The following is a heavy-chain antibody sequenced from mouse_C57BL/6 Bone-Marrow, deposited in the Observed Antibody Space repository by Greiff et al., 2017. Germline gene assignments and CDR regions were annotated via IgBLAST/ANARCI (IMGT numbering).Heavy chain of an antibody. CDR1: GYSITSGYY. J-gene: IGHJ4*01. Sequence: EVQVVESGPGLVKPSQSLSLTCSVTGYSITSGYYWNWIRQFPGNKLEWMGYISYDGSNNYNPSLKNRISITRDTSKNQFFLKLNSVTTEDTATYYCARDDYKGAMDYWGQGTSVTVSS. CDR2: ISYDGSN. V-gene: IGHV3-6*01. CDR3: ARDDYKGAMDY. D-gene: IGHD2-12*01.